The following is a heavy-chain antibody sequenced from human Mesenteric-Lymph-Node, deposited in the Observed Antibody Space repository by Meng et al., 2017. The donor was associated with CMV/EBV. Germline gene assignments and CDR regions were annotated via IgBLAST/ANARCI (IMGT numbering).Heavy chain of an antibody. V-gene: IGHV3-11*04. Sequence: LSLTCAASGFTFSDYYMSWIRQAPGKGLEWVSYISSSGSNIYYADSVKGRFTISRDNAKNSLYLQMNSLRAEDTALYYCARGCKFTTSCSTDYWGQGTLVTVSS. CDR1: GFTFSDYY. D-gene: IGHD2-2*01. CDR2: ISSSGSNI. J-gene: IGHJ4*02. CDR3: ARGCKFTTSCSTDY.